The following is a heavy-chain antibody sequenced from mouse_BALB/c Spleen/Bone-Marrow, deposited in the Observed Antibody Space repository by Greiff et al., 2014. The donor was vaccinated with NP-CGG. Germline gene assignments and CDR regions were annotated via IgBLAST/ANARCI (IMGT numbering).Heavy chain of an antibody. D-gene: IGHD1-1*01. CDR3: ANYYYGSHFDY. V-gene: IGHV14-3*02. CDR2: IDPANGNT. CDR1: GFNIKDTY. Sequence: DVQLQESGAALVKPGASVKLSCTASGFNIKDTYMHWVKQRPEQGLGWIGRIDPANGNTKYDPKFQGKATITADTSSNTAYLQLSSLTSEDTAVYYCANYYYGSHFDYWGQGTTLTVSS. J-gene: IGHJ2*01.